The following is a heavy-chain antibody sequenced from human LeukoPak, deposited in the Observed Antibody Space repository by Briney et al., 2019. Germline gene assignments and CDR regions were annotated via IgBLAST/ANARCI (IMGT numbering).Heavy chain of an antibody. J-gene: IGHJ4*02. V-gene: IGHV3-7*01. CDR2: IKQDGSEK. Sequence: GGSLRLSCAASRFTFNNYWMAWVRQAPGKGLEWVANIKQDGSEKYYVDSVKGRFTISRDNAKNSLYLQMDSLRAEDTAVYYCARDLMGWDLHYFDYWGQGTLVTVSS. D-gene: IGHD1-26*01. CDR3: ARDLMGWDLHYFDY. CDR1: RFTFNNYW.